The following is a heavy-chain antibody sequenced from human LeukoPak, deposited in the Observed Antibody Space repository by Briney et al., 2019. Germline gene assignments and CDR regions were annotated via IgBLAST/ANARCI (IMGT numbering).Heavy chain of an antibody. D-gene: IGHD6-19*01. CDR2: ISSSSSYI. J-gene: IGHJ3*02. V-gene: IGHV3-21*01. CDR1: GFTFSSYA. Sequence: GGSLRLSCAASGFTFSSYAMNWVRQAPGKGLEWVSSISSSSSYIYYADSVKGRFTISRDNAKNSLYLQMNSLRAEDTAVYYCARDSSGWEGTFDIWGQGTMVTVSS. CDR3: ARDSSGWEGTFDI.